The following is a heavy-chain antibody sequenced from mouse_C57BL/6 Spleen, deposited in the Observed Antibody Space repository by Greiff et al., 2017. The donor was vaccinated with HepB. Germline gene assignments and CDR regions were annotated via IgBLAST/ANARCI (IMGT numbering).Heavy chain of an antibody. D-gene: IGHD1-1*01. CDR2: ISYDGSN. CDR1: GYSITSGYY. Sequence: EVQLKESGPGLVKPSQSLSLTCSVTGYSITSGYYWNWIRQFPGNKLEWMGYISYDGSNNYNPSLKNRISITRDTSKNQFFLKLNSVTTEDTATYYCARYYGSDWYFDVWGTGTTVTVSS. J-gene: IGHJ1*03. CDR3: ARYYGSDWYFDV. V-gene: IGHV3-6*01.